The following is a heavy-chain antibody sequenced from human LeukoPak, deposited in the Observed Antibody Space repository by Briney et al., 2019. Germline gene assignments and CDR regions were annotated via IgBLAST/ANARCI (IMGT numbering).Heavy chain of an antibody. D-gene: IGHD3-22*01. CDR1: GGSISSYY. Sequence: SETLSLTCTVSGGSISSYYWSWIRQPPGKGLEWIGYIYHGGSTNYNPSLKSRVTISGDTSKNKFFLNLSSVTAADTAMYYCARGRYYYDSSGYPCNWFDPWGQGTLVTVSS. V-gene: IGHV4-59*01. CDR3: ARGRYYYDSSGYPCNWFDP. J-gene: IGHJ5*02. CDR2: IYHGGST.